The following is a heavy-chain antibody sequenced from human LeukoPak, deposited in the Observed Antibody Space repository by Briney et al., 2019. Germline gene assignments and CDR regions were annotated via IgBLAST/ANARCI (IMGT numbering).Heavy chain of an antibody. Sequence: PGGSLRLSCAASGFTFSSYAMHWVRQAPGKGLEWVAVISYDGSNKYYADSVKGRFTISRDNSKNTLYLQMNSLRAEDTAAYYCAKSLWRIVVVTAFDYWGQGTLVTVSS. CDR2: ISYDGSNK. D-gene: IGHD2-21*02. CDR3: AKSLWRIVVVTAFDY. V-gene: IGHV3-30*18. J-gene: IGHJ4*02. CDR1: GFTFSSYA.